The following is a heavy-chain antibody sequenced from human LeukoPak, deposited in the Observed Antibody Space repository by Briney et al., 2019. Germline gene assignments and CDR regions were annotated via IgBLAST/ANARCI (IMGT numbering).Heavy chain of an antibody. D-gene: IGHD3-10*01. CDR1: GSTFSSYD. CDR3: AREDTMVRGRYGMDV. CDR2: IWYDGSNK. Sequence: WGSLRLSCAASGSTFSSYDMHWVRQAPGKGLEWVAVIWYDGSNKYYADSVKGRFTISRDNSKNTLYLQMNSLRAEDTAVYYCAREDTMVRGRYGMDVWGQGTTVTVSS. V-gene: IGHV3-33*08. J-gene: IGHJ6*01.